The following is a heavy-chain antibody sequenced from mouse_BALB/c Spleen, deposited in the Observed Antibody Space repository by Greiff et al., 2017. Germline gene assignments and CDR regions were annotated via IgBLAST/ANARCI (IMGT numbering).Heavy chain of an antibody. D-gene: IGHD1-1*01. CDR3: ARDYGSSSFAY. Sequence: EVKLMESGPGLVKPSQSLSLTCTVTGYSITSDYAWNWIRQFPGNKLEWMGYISYSGSTSYNPSLKSRISITRDTSKNQFFLQLNSVTTEDTATYYCARDYGSSSFAYWGQGTLVTVSA. V-gene: IGHV3-2*02. CDR1: GYSITSDYA. CDR2: ISYSGST. J-gene: IGHJ3*01.